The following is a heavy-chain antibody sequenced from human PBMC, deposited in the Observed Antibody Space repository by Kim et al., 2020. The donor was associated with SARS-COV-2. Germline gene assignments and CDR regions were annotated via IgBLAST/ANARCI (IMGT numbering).Heavy chain of an antibody. Sequence: GGSLRLSCAASGFTFSSYEMNWVRQAPGKGLEWVSYISSSGSTIYYADSVKGRFTISRDNAKNSLYLQMNSLRAEDTAVYYCASSYDYGDYRGGMDVWGQGTTVTVSS. CDR2: ISSSGSTI. CDR3: ASSYDYGDYRGGMDV. V-gene: IGHV3-48*03. D-gene: IGHD4-17*01. J-gene: IGHJ6*02. CDR1: GFTFSSYE.